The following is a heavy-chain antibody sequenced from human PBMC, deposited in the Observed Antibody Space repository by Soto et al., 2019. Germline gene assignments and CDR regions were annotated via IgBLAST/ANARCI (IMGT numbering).Heavy chain of an antibody. Sequence: SVKVSCKASGGTFSSYAISWVRQAPGQGLEWMGGIIPIFGTANYAQKFQGRVTITADESTSTAYMELSSLRSEDTAVYYCARREYCSGGSCYIYGSAFDIWGQGTMVTVSS. CDR3: ARREYCSGGSCYIYGSAFDI. CDR2: IIPIFGTA. CDR1: GGTFSSYA. D-gene: IGHD2-15*01. V-gene: IGHV1-69*13. J-gene: IGHJ3*02.